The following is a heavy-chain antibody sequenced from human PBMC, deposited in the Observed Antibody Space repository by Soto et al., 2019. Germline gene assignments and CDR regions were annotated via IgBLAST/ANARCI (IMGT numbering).Heavy chain of an antibody. CDR1: GGSFSGYY. CDR2: INHSGST. Sequence: SETLSLTCAVYGGSFSGYYWSWIRQPPGKGLEWIGEINHSGSTNYNPSLKSRVTISVDTSKNQFSLKLSSVTAADTAVYYCARGSLFYPSPYDSSGYYDDYWGQGTLVTVS. CDR3: ARGSLFYPSPYDSSGYYDDY. V-gene: IGHV4-34*01. D-gene: IGHD3-22*01. J-gene: IGHJ4*02.